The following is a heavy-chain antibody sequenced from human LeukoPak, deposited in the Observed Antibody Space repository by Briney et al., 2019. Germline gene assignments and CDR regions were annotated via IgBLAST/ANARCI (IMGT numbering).Heavy chain of an antibody. Sequence: SETLSLTCTVSGCSISSHYWSWMRQPPGKGLEWTGYIYCSGSTNYNPSLKSRVTISVDTSKNQFSLKLSSVTAADTAVYYCALGSVPATYYYYDMDVWGKGTTVTVSS. V-gene: IGHV4-59*11. CDR1: GCSISSHY. D-gene: IGHD2-2*01. J-gene: IGHJ6*03. CDR3: ALGSVPATYYYYDMDV. CDR2: IYCSGST.